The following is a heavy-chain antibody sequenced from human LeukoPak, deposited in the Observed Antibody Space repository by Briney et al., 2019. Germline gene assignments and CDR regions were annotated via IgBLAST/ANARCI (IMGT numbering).Heavy chain of an antibody. V-gene: IGHV3-48*04. D-gene: IGHD3-9*01. J-gene: IGHJ4*02. CDR2: IGSSSSTI. Sequence: GGSLRLSCAASGFTFSSYSMNWVRQAPGKGLEWVSYIGSSSSTIYYADSVKGRFTISRDNAKNSLYLQMNSLRAEDTAVYYCARESGLRYFDWLLWDWGQGTLVTVSS. CDR3: ARESGLRYFDWLLWD. CDR1: GFTFSSYS.